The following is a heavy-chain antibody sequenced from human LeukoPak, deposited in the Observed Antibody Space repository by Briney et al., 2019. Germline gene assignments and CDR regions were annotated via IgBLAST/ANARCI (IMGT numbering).Heavy chain of an antibody. CDR3: ARGPFWYSYGYTYGMDV. J-gene: IGHJ6*02. CDR1: GYTFTSYD. V-gene: IGHV1-8*01. D-gene: IGHD5-18*01. CDR2: MNPNSGNT. Sequence: ASVKVSCKASGYTFTSYDINWVRQATGQGLEWMGWMNPNSGNTGYAQKFQGRVTMTRSTSISTAYMELSSLRSEDTAVYYCARGPFWYSYGYTYGMDVWGQGTTVTVSS.